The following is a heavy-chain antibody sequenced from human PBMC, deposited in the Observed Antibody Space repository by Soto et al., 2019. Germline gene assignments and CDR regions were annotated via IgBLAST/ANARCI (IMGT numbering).Heavy chain of an antibody. CDR3: ARAWLRSFDY. CDR2: ISSSGSTI. Sequence: GGSLRLSCAASGFTFSSYEVNWVRQAPGKGLEWVSYISSSGSTIYYADSVKGRFTISRDNAKNSLYLQMNSLRAEDTAVYYCARAWLRSFDYWGQGTLVTVSS. CDR1: GFTFSSYE. J-gene: IGHJ4*02. D-gene: IGHD5-12*01. V-gene: IGHV3-48*03.